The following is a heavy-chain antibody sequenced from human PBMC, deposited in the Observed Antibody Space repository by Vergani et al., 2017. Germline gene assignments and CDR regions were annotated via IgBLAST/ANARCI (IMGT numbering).Heavy chain of an antibody. Sequence: QVQLQESGPGLVKPSQTLSLTCTVSGGSLTGDSYYWTWIRQPAGKGLEWIGRIYINGNTNYNPSLQSRVTISLDTSKNRFSLRLSSVTAADTAVYYCARHQYVWGSYRYILGMDVWGQGSTVTVSS. CDR1: GGSLTGDSYY. V-gene: IGHV4-61*02. CDR2: IYINGNT. J-gene: IGHJ6*02. D-gene: IGHD3-16*02. CDR3: ARHQYVWGSYRYILGMDV.